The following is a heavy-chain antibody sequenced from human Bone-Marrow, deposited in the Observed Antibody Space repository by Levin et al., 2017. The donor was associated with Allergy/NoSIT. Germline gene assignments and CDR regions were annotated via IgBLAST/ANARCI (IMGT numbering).Heavy chain of an antibody. CDR2: IGTAGDT. D-gene: IGHD1-26*01. Sequence: GGSLRLSCAASGFTFSSYDMHWVRQATGKGLEWVSAIGTAGDTYYPGSVKGRFTISRENAKNSLYLQMNSLRAGDTAVYYCARYEPELGISPNYYYYGMDVWGQGTTVTVSS. J-gene: IGHJ6*02. CDR1: GFTFSSYD. CDR3: ARYEPELGISPNYYYYGMDV. V-gene: IGHV3-13*01.